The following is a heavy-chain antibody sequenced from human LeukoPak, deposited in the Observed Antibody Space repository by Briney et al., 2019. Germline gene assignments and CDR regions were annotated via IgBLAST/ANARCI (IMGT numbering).Heavy chain of an antibody. CDR1: GDSISSNSYY. D-gene: IGHD3-3*01. Sequence: SETLSLTCTVSGDSISSNSYYWGWIRQPPGKGLECIGNIYYSGSTYYNPSLKSRVTISVDTSKNQFSLKLSSVTAADTAVYYCARAKGRVSIFGVVISPLDYWGQGTLVTVSS. CDR2: IYYSGST. J-gene: IGHJ4*02. V-gene: IGHV4-39*01. CDR3: ARAKGRVSIFGVVISPLDY.